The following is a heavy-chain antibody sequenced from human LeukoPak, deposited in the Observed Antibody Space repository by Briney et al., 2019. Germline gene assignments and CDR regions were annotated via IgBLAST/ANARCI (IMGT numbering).Heavy chain of an antibody. J-gene: IGHJ6*02. CDR1: GFTVSSNY. CDR2: IYSGGST. V-gene: IGHV3-66*01. CDR3: ARVQADYYYGMDV. Sequence: GGSLRLSCAASGFTVSSNYMSWVRQAPGKGLEWVSVIYSGGSTYYADSVKGRFTVSRDNSKNTLYLQMNSLRAEDTAVYYCARVQADYYYGMDVWGQGTTVTVSS.